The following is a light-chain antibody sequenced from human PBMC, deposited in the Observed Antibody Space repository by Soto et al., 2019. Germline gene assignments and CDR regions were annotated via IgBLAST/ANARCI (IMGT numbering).Light chain of an antibody. CDR2: AAS. CDR3: QQLNSYTIT. V-gene: IGKV1-9*01. J-gene: IGKJ5*01. CDR1: QGISSY. Sequence: DIQLTQSPSFLSASVGDRVTITCRASQGISSYLAWYQQKPGKAPKLLIYAASTLQSGVPSRFCGSGSGTEFTLTISSLQPEDFATYYCQQLNSYTITFGQGTRLEIK.